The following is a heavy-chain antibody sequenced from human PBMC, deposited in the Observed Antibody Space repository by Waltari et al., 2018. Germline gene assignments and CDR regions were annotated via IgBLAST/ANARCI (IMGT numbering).Heavy chain of an antibody. Sequence: QVQLQESGPGLVTPSETLSLTCTVSGDSISSHYWSWIRQPPGKGLAWIGYISYTGSTNYNPSLKSRVTFSVDTSKNQFSLKLSSATAADTAVYYCARALVTTRIYFDYWGLGTLVTVSS. J-gene: IGHJ4*02. CDR2: ISYTGST. CDR3: ARALVTTRIYFDY. CDR1: GDSISSHY. D-gene: IGHD5-12*01. V-gene: IGHV4-59*08.